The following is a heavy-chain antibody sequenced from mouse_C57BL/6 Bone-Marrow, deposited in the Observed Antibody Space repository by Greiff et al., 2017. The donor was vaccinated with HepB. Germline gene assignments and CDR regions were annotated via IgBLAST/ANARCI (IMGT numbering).Heavy chain of an antibody. D-gene: IGHD1-1*01. CDR1: GFTFSDYG. V-gene: IGHV5-17*01. CDR2: ISSGSSTI. CDR3: ARRDYYYGSDWYFDV. Sequence: EVMLVESGGGLVKPGGSLKLSCAASGFTFSDYGMHWVRQAPEKGLEWVAYISSGSSTIYYADTVKGRVTISRDNAKNTLFLQMTSLRSEDTAMYYCARRDYYYGSDWYFDVWGTGTTVTVSS. J-gene: IGHJ1*03.